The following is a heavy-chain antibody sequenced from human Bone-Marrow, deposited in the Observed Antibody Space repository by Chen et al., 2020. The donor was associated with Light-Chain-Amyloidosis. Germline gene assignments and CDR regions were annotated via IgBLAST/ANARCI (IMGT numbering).Heavy chain of an antibody. CDR2: ISTDGSS. CDR1: GFTFNSYW. Sequence: EVQLVESGGGLVQPGGSLRLSCAASGFTFNSYWMHWVRQAPGKGLVCVSRISTDGSSSYAVSVKGRFTISRDNAKNTLFLQMNSRTAEDTAVYYCARARTPTMLDNWGQGTLVTVSS. D-gene: IGHD1-1*01. V-gene: IGHV3-74*01. J-gene: IGHJ4*02. CDR3: ARARTPTMLDN.